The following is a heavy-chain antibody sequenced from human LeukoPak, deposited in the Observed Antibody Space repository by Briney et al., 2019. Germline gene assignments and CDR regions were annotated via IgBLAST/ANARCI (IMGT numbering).Heavy chain of an antibody. V-gene: IGHV4-39*01. CDR1: GGSISSSSYY. CDR3: ARLLPDYYGSGSYFDY. J-gene: IGHJ4*02. CDR2: IYYSGST. Sequence: SETLSLTCTVSGGSISSSSYYWGWIRQPPGKGLEWIGIIYYSGSTYYNPSLKSRVTISVDTSKNQFSLKLSSVTAADTAVYYCARLLPDYYGSGSYFDYWGQGTLVTVSS. D-gene: IGHD3-10*01.